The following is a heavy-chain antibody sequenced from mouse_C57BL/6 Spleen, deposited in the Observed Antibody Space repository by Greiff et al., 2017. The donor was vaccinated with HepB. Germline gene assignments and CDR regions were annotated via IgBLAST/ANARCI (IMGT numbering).Heavy chain of an antibody. J-gene: IGHJ4*01. CDR3: ASVGFYAMDY. V-gene: IGHV1-19*01. CDR1: GYTFTDYY. D-gene: IGHD3-1*01. Sequence: VQLQQSGPVLVKPGASVKMSCKASGYTFTDYYMNWVKQSHGKSLEWIGVINPYNGGTSYNQKFKGKATLTVDKSSSTAYMELNSLTSEDSAVYYCASVGFYAMDYWGQGTSVTVSS. CDR2: INPYNGGT.